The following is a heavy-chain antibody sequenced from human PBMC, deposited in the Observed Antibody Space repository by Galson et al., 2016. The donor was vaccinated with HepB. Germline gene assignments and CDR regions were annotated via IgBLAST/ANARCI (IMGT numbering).Heavy chain of an antibody. D-gene: IGHD5-24*01. CDR1: GFSLGDYG. J-gene: IGHJ4*02. CDR3: STHNFDY. CDR2: IRGEVYGGTT. Sequence: SLRLSCAGSGFSLGDYGMTWFRQAPGKGLEWVGLIRGEVYGGTTEYAASVRGRFNISRDDSKSTAYLQMNDLKVEDTAVYFCSTHNFDYWDQGILVPVSS. V-gene: IGHV3-49*03.